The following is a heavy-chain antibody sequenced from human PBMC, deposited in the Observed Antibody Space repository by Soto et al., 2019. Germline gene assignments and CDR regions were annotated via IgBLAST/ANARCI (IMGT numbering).Heavy chain of an antibody. V-gene: IGHV3-66*01. CDR3: ASSNYGSGSYDSYYYYGMDV. Sequence: EVQLVESGGGLVQPGGSLRLSCAASGFTVSSNYMSWVRQAPGKGLEWVSVIYSGGSTYYADSVKGRFTISRDNSKNTLYLQMNSRRAEDTAVYYCASSNYGSGSYDSYYYYGMDVWGQGTTVTVSS. J-gene: IGHJ6*02. CDR1: GFTVSSNY. D-gene: IGHD3-10*01. CDR2: IYSGGST.